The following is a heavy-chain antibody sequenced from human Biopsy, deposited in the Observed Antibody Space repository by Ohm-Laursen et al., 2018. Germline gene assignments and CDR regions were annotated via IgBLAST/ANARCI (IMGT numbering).Heavy chain of an antibody. J-gene: IGHJ5*02. CDR2: ITGSGGST. CDR3: AKGYGPDNWFDP. V-gene: IGHV3-23*01. D-gene: IGHD3-16*01. Sequence: GSLRLSCAASGFTFSTYAMTWVRQAPGEGLEWVSSITGSGGSTYYPDSVKGRFTISGDNSKNSLYLQMNSLRAEDTAVYYCAKGYGPDNWFDPWGQGTLVTVSS. CDR1: GFTFSTYA.